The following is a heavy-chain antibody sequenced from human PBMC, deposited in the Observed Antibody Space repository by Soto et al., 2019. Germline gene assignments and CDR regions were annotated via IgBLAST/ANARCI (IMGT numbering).Heavy chain of an antibody. Sequence: EASVKVSCKASGYTFTGYYMHWVRQAPGQGLEWMGWINPNSGGTNYAQKFQGWVTMTRDTSISTAYMELSRLRSDDTAVYYCARDLRDIVVVVAADAFDIWGQGTMVTVSS. CDR1: GYTFTGYY. D-gene: IGHD2-15*01. J-gene: IGHJ3*02. CDR3: ARDLRDIVVVVAADAFDI. CDR2: INPNSGGT. V-gene: IGHV1-2*04.